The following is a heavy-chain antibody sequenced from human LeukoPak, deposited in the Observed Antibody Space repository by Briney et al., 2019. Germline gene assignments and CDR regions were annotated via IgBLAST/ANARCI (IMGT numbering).Heavy chain of an antibody. Sequence: GGSLRLSCAASGFTFSSYWLHWVRQAPGKGLVWVSHIDTDGSSTNYADSVKGRFTISRDKSKNTLYLQMNSLRAEDTAVYYCAIPETYCSSTSCSNWGQGTLVTVSS. CDR2: IDTDGSST. CDR1: GFTFSSYW. J-gene: IGHJ4*02. V-gene: IGHV3-74*01. D-gene: IGHD2-2*01. CDR3: AIPETYCSSTSCSN.